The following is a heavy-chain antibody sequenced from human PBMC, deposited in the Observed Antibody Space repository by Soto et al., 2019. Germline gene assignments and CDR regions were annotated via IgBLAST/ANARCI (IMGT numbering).Heavy chain of an antibody. V-gene: IGHV1-69*13. Sequence: GASVKVSCKASGGTFSSYAISWVRQAPGQGLEWMGGIIPIFGTANYAQKFQGRVTITADESTSTAYMELSSLRSEDTAVYYCARARIAAAGYYYYGMDVWGQGTTVTVSS. D-gene: IGHD6-13*01. J-gene: IGHJ6*02. CDR2: IIPIFGTA. CDR1: GGTFSSYA. CDR3: ARARIAAAGYYYYGMDV.